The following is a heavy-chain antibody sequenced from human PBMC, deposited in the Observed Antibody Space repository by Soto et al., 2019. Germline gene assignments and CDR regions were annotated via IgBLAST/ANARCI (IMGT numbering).Heavy chain of an antibody. CDR3: AREKSSGGSYRSLYAFDI. Sequence: QVQLVQSGAEVKKPGSSVKVSCKASGGTFSSYTISWVRQAPGQGLEWMGRIIPILGIANYAQKFQGRVTITADTSTSTAYMELSSLRSEDTAVYYCAREKSSGGSYRSLYAFDIWGQGTMVTVSS. V-gene: IGHV1-69*08. J-gene: IGHJ3*02. CDR1: GGTFSSYT. D-gene: IGHD3-16*02. CDR2: IIPILGIA.